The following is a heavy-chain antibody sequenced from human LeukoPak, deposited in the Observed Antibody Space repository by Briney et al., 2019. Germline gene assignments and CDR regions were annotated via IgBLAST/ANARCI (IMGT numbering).Heavy chain of an antibody. Sequence: ASVKVSFKATGYTFTGYYIHWVRQAPGQGLEWMGWINPNSGGTNYAQKFQGRVTMTRDTSISTAYMELSRLRSDDTAVFYCARDLIGYCSGASCPHWGQGTLVTLSS. CDR3: ARDLIGYCSGASCPH. CDR1: GYTFTGYY. D-gene: IGHD2-15*01. CDR2: INPNSGGT. V-gene: IGHV1-2*02. J-gene: IGHJ4*02.